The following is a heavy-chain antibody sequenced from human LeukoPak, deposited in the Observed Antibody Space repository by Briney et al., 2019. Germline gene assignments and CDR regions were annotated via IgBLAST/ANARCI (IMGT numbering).Heavy chain of an antibody. V-gene: IGHV1-2*02. CDR3: AREGSYCVGGDCYSFDF. CDR1: GYRFISNY. D-gene: IGHD2-21*02. Sequence: GASVKVSCKASGYRFISNYIQWVRQAPGLGPEWMGWMHPGNGNTRYAEKFQGRVTMTRDTSINTAYMDLNSLRSDDTAVYYRAREGSYCVGGDCYSFDFWGQGTLITVSS. CDR2: MHPGNGNT. J-gene: IGHJ4*02.